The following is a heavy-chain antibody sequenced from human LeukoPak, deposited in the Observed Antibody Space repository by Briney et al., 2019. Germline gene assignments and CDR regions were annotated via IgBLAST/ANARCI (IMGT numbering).Heavy chain of an antibody. Sequence: GGSLRLSCAASGFTFSSYGMHWVRQAPGKGLEWVAFIRYDGSNKYYADSVKGRFTISRDNSKNTLYLQMNSLRAEDTAVYYCARYGDYGGGNWFDPWGQGTLVTVSS. J-gene: IGHJ5*02. D-gene: IGHD4-17*01. CDR1: GFTFSSYG. CDR3: ARYGDYGGGNWFDP. V-gene: IGHV3-30*02. CDR2: IRYDGSNK.